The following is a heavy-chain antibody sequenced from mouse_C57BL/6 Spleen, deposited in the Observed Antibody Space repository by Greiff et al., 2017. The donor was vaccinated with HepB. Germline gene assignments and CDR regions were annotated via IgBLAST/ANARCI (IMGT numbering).Heavy chain of an antibody. D-gene: IGHD4-1*01. V-gene: IGHV1-74*01. J-gene: IGHJ4*01. CDR3: AKPRLGRGAMDY. Sequence: VQLQQPGAELVKPGASVKVSCKASGYTFTSYWMHWVKQRPGQGLEWIGRIHPSDSDTNYNQKFKGKATLTVDKSSSTAYMQLSSLTSGDSAVYYWAKPRLGRGAMDYWGQGTSVTVSS. CDR1: GYTFTSYW. CDR2: IHPSDSDT.